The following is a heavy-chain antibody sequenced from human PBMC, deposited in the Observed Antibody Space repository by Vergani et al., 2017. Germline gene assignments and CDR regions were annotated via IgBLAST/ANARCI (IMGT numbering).Heavy chain of an antibody. J-gene: IGHJ6*03. CDR2: ISWNSGSI. V-gene: IGHV3-9*01. CDR3: AKETRLVRRVNYMDV. CDR1: GFTFDDYA. Sequence: EVQLVESGGGLVQPGRSLRLSCAASGFTFDDYAMHWVRQAPGKGLEWVSGISWNSGSIGYADSVKGRFTISRDNAKNSLYLQMNSLRAEDTALYYCAKETRLVRRVNYMDVWGKGTTVTVSS. D-gene: IGHD3-10*01.